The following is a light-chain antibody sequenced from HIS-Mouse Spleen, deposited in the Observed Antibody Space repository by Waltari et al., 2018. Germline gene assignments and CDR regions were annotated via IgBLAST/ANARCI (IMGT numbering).Light chain of an antibody. CDR3: QSYDSSNLV. CDR2: EDN. CDR1: SGSIASNH. Sequence: NFMLTQPHSVSESPGKTVTISCNRSSGSIASNHVQWYQQRPGSAPTTVIYEDNQRPSGVPDRFSGSIDSSSNSASLTISGLKTEDEADYYCQSYDSSNLVFGGGTKLTVL. J-gene: IGLJ3*02. V-gene: IGLV6-57*04.